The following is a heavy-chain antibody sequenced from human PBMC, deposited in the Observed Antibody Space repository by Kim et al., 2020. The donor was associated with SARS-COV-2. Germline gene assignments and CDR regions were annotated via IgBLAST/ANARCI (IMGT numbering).Heavy chain of an antibody. CDR2: IYSSGST. D-gene: IGHD3-16*02. Sequence: SETLSLPCTVSGGSINDYFWSWIRQPPGKGLEWIGYIYSSGSTTYNPSLKSRVPISVDTSKNQLSLHLTSVTAADTAVYYCARDRVINALLRWFDPWGPGTLVSVSS. J-gene: IGHJ5*02. CDR3: ARDRVINALLRWFDP. CDR1: GGSINDYF. V-gene: IGHV4-59*01.